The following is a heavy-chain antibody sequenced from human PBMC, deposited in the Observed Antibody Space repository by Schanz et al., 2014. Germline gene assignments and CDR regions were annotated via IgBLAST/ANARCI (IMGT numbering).Heavy chain of an antibody. D-gene: IGHD3-16*01. CDR1: GFAFSAYS. CDR2: ISSSGSYI. V-gene: IGHV3-21*01. J-gene: IGHJ5*02. Sequence: EVQLVESGGGLVKPGGSLRLSCAASGFAFSAYSMNWVRQAPGKGLEWVSSISSSGSYIYFPDSVKGRFTISRDNAKNSLYLQMNSLGAEDTAVYYCARGAGGLDTWGQGTPVTVSS. CDR3: ARGAGGLDT.